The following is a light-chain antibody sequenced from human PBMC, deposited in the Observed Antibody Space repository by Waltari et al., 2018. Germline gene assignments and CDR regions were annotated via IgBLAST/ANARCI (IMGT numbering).Light chain of an antibody. Sequence: SYELTQPPSVSVSPGQTARITCSGDVLAKHYSYWYSQRPGQAPVMVIYKDTERPSEIPGRFSCSSSGTIVTLTIYGVQAEDEADYYCQSADGSANDVVFGGGTKLTVL. CDR3: QSADGSANDVV. CDR2: KDT. J-gene: IGLJ2*01. V-gene: IGLV3-25*03. CDR1: VLAKHY.